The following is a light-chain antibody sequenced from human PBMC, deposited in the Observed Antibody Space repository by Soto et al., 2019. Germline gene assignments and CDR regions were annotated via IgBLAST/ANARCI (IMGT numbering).Light chain of an antibody. CDR2: TTS. CDR3: QQQYNYPLT. J-gene: IGKJ4*01. V-gene: IGKV1D-13*01. Sequence: AIQLTQSPSSLAASVGDRVTITCRASQGISRALSWYQQKPGNAPKLLIYTTSNLVSGVPSRFSARGSDTEFTLTVSSLQPEDFATYYCQQQYNYPLTFGGGTKVEIK. CDR1: QGISRA.